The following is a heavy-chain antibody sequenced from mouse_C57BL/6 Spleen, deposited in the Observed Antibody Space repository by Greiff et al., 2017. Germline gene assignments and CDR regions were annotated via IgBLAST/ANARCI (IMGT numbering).Heavy chain of an antibody. J-gene: IGHJ2*01. CDR2: IDPSDSET. D-gene: IGHD1-1*01. CDR3: AREVYYGSAVEAY. V-gene: IGHV1-52*01. CDR1: GYTFTSYW. Sequence: QVQLKQPGAELVRPGSSVQLSCKASGYTFTSYWMHWVKQRPIQGLEWIGNIDPSDSETHYNQKFKDKATLTLDKASSTAYMQLSSLTSEDSAVYYCAREVYYGSAVEAYWGQGTTLTVSS.